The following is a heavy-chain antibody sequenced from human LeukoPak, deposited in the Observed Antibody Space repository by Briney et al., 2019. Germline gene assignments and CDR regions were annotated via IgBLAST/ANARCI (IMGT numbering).Heavy chain of an antibody. V-gene: IGHV4-61*01. CDR3: ARNVVVTAFFAFDI. CDR1: GGSISSGSYY. J-gene: IGHJ3*02. D-gene: IGHD2-21*02. Sequence: SETLSLTCTVSGGSISSGSYYWSWIRQPPGKGLEWIGYIYYSGSTNYNPSLKSRVTISVDTSKNQFSLKLSSVTAADTAVYYCARNVVVTAFFAFDIWGQGTMVTVSS. CDR2: IYYSGST.